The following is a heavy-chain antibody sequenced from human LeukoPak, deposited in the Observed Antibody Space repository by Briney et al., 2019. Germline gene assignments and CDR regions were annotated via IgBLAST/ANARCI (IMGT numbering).Heavy chain of an antibody. Sequence: VASVKVSCKASGYTFTSYGISWVRQAPGQGLEWMGWISAYNGNTNYAQKLQGRVTMTTDTSTSTAYMELRSLRSDDTAVYYCARYVRAYYYDSSGYSLFDYWGQGTLVTVSS. D-gene: IGHD3-22*01. CDR1: GYTFTSYG. V-gene: IGHV1-18*01. CDR3: ARYVRAYYYDSSGYSLFDY. CDR2: ISAYNGNT. J-gene: IGHJ4*02.